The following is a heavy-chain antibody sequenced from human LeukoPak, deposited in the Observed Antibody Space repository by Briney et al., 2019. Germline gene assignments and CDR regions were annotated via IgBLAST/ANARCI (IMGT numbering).Heavy chain of an antibody. CDR2: IYYSGST. V-gene: IGHV4-59*01. Sequence: SETLSLTCTVSGGSISNYYWSWIRQPPGKGLEWIGYIYYSGSTNYNPSLKSRVTISVDTSKNQFSLKLSSVTAADTAVYYCASRGSSGTAMVKMFPFDYWGQGTLVTVSS. D-gene: IGHD5-18*01. J-gene: IGHJ4*02. CDR1: GGSISNYY. CDR3: ASRGSSGTAMVKMFPFDY.